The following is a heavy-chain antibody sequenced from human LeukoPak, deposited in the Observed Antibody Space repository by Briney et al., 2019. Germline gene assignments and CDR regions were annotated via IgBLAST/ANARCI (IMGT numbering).Heavy chain of an antibody. CDR2: ITGSSSYI. CDR1: GFTFSGYS. CDR3: ARDYFNCSSTSCQSYYYYYYMDV. J-gene: IGHJ6*03. D-gene: IGHD2-2*01. V-gene: IGHV3-21*01. Sequence: PGGSLRLSCAASGFTFSGYSMNWVRQAPGKGLEWVSSITGSSSYIYYADSVKGRFTISRDNAKNSLYLQMNSLRAGDSAVYYCARDYFNCSSTSCQSYYYYYYMDVWGKGTTVTVSS.